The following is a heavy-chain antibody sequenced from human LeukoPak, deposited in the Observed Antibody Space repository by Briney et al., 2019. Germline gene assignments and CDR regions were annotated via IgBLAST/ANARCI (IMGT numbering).Heavy chain of an antibody. Sequence: PGGSLRLSCAASGFTFSKYWMLWVRQAPGKGLESVSRINTEGTVTTYAAYVKGRLTVSRATADNTMFLQMNSVRDEDTAVYYCATKQWLAPPPDSWGEGTPVTVSS. D-gene: IGHD6-19*01. J-gene: IGHJ4*02. CDR1: GFTFSKYW. CDR3: ATKQWLAPPPDS. V-gene: IGHV3-74*01. CDR2: INTEGTVT.